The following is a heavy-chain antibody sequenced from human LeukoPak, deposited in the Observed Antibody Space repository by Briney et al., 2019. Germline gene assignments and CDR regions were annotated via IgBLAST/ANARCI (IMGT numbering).Heavy chain of an antibody. CDR1: GFTFSSYA. Sequence: GGSLRLSCAASGFTFSSYAMSWVRQAPGKGLEWASAISGSGGSTYYADSVKGRFTISRDNSKNTLYLQMNSLRAEDTAVYYCAKDGNDYKFYYGMDVWGQGTTVTVSS. D-gene: IGHD4-11*01. J-gene: IGHJ6*02. CDR3: AKDGNDYKFYYGMDV. CDR2: ISGSGGST. V-gene: IGHV3-23*01.